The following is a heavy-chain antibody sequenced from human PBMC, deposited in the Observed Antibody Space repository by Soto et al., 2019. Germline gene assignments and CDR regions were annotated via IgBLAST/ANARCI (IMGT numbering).Heavy chain of an antibody. D-gene: IGHD4-17*01. J-gene: IGHJ4*02. CDR3: ARERPHYGFDY. CDR1: GGSISTYY. CDR2: THYSGRT. V-gene: IGHV4-59*01. Sequence: PSETLSLTCTLYGGSISTYYWSWIRQPPGKGLEWIGYTHYSGRTDYNPSLRSRVSISLDASKNQFSLNLTSVTAADTAVYYCARERPHYGFDYCGQGTPVTV.